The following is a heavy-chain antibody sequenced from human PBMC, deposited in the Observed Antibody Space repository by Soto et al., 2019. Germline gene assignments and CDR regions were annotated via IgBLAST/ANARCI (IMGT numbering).Heavy chain of an antibody. D-gene: IGHD6-13*01. Sequence: QVQLVQSGAEVKKPGSSVKVSCKASGGTFSSYAISWVRQAPGQGLEWMGGIIPIFGTANYAQKFQGRVTITADESTSTAYMELSSLRSEDTAVYYCARDRVLAAVGPDYYFDYWGQGTLVTVSS. CDR1: GGTFSSYA. J-gene: IGHJ4*02. CDR3: ARDRVLAAVGPDYYFDY. V-gene: IGHV1-69*01. CDR2: IIPIFGTA.